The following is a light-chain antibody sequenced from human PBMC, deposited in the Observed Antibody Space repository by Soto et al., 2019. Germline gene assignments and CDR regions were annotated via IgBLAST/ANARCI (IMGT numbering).Light chain of an antibody. CDR1: QTVNSRH. CDR2: GAS. Sequence: ESLLTQSPGTLSLSPGERATLSCRASQTVNSRHLNWYQHKPGQAPRLLIYGASIRAAGIPDRFSGSRSRADFSLTITRLEPEDSAVYYCQQFDGSRPAFTFGQGTKLEI. V-gene: IGKV3-20*01. CDR3: QQFDGSRPAFT. J-gene: IGKJ2*01.